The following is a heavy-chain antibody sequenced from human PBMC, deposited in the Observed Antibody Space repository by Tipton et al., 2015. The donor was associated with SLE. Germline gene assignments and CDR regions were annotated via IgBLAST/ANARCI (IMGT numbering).Heavy chain of an antibody. Sequence: TLSLTCIVSGGSITTRSYYWGWIRQPPGKGLEWIASISYSGATYYNPSLGSRLTISVDTSKDQFSLRLTSVTAADTAVYYCARATDWNLSPDVWGKGTTVTASS. V-gene: IGHV4-39*07. CDR3: ARATDWNLSPDV. CDR1: GGSITTRSYY. D-gene: IGHD1-7*01. CDR2: ISYSGAT. J-gene: IGHJ6*04.